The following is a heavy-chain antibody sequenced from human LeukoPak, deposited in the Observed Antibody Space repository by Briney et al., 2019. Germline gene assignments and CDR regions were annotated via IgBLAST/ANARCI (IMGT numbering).Heavy chain of an antibody. CDR2: IYTSGTT. Sequence: PSETLSLTCTVSGGSISSDTYYWSWIRQPAGKGLEWIGRIYTSGTTNYNPSLNSRVTISVDSSNNQFSLKLSSVTAADTAVYYCASTIVGATTRDYWGQGTLVTVSS. V-gene: IGHV4-61*02. CDR3: ASTIVGATTRDY. J-gene: IGHJ4*02. CDR1: GGSISSDTYY. D-gene: IGHD1-26*01.